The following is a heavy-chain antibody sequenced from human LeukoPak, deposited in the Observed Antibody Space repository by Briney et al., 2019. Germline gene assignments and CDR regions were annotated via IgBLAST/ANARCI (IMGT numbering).Heavy chain of an antibody. J-gene: IGHJ5*02. CDR2: IYYSGTT. V-gene: IGHV4-30-4*01. Sequence: SQTLSLTCTVSGDSISSGDYYWGWVRQPPGKGLEWIGSIYYSGTTYYNPSLTSPVTYNPSLKSRVTVSVDTSRNQFSLKLSSVTAADTAVYYCARNPFGDTPYNWFDPWGQGTLVTVSS. CDR3: ARNPFGDTPYNWFDP. CDR1: GDSISSGDYY. D-gene: IGHD3-3*01.